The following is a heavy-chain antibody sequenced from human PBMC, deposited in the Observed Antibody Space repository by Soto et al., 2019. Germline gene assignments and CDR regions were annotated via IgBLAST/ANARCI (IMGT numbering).Heavy chain of an antibody. J-gene: IGHJ4*02. CDR3: ARSSLEWLLLFDF. CDR1: GFTFSSYS. Sequence: GGSLRLSCAASGFTFSSYSMNWVRQAPGKGLEWVSYISNNSSTIYYADSVKGRFTISRDNSKNTLYLQMNSLRAEDTAVYYCARSSLEWLLLFDFWGQGTQVTVSS. CDR2: ISNNSSTI. V-gene: IGHV3-48*01. D-gene: IGHD3-3*01.